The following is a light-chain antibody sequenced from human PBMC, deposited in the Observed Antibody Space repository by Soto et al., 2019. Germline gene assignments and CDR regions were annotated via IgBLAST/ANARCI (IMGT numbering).Light chain of an antibody. CDR2: GAS. J-gene: IGKJ1*01. Sequence: EIVMTQAAATLFVSTGERATLSCRASQSVSSNLAWYQQKPGQAPRLLIYGASTRATGIPARFSGSGSGTEFTLTISSLQSEDFAVYYCQQYNNWLWTFGQGTNVDIK. CDR3: QQYNNWLWT. CDR1: QSVSSN. V-gene: IGKV3-15*01.